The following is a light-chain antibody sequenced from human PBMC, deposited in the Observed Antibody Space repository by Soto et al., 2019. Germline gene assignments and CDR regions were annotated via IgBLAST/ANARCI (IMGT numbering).Light chain of an antibody. CDR1: SSNVGSYKL. J-gene: IGLJ2*01. V-gene: IGLV2-14*02. CDR2: EVN. Sequence: QSALTQPASVSGSPGQSITISCTGTSSNVGSYKLVSWYQQHPGKAPKLMIFEVNKRPSGVSNRFSGSKSGNTASLTSSGLKVEDEADYYCCSYRSSIIPVVFGGGTKHTVL. CDR3: CSYRSSIIPVV.